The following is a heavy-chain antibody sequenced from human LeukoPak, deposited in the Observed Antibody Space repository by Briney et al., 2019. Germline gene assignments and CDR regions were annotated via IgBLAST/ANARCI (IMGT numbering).Heavy chain of an antibody. J-gene: IGHJ4*02. V-gene: IGHV4-31*01. D-gene: IGHD2-21*01. CDR3: AGGAASCDFDY. CDR2: IYYSGNS. CDR1: GVSISIGGYY. Sequence: SQTLSLTCTVSGVSISIGGYYWSWIRQHPGKGLEWIGYIYYSGNSRYQPSLKSQLTISVDKSKNQFSLKLSSVAAADTAVYYCAGGAASCDFDYWGQGTLVTVSS.